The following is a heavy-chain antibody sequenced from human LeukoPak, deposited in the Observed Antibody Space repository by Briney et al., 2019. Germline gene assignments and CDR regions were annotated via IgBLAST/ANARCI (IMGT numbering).Heavy chain of an antibody. CDR1: GFTFSSYA. CDR2: ISFDGNKT. V-gene: IGHV3-30*03. CDR3: ARGRGNGTRLDH. Sequence: PGGSLRLSCAASGFTFSSYAMHWVRQAPGKGLEWVSVISFDGNKTFYVDSVKGRFNISRDNSRAILYLQMDSLRPDDTAVYFCARGRGNGTRLDHWGQGSLVTVSS. J-gene: IGHJ5*02. D-gene: IGHD2-8*01.